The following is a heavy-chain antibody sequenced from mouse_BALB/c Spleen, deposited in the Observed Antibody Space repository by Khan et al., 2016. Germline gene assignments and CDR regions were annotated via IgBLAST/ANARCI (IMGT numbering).Heavy chain of an antibody. CDR3: ARSDYGSKDAMDY. CDR2: ISYSGST. V-gene: IGHV3-2*02. Sequence: EVQLVESGPGLVKPSQSLSLTCTVTGYSITSDYAWNWIRQFPGNKLEWMGYISYSGSTSYNPSLKSRFSITRDTSNNQVFLQLNSVTSEDTATSYCARSDYGSKDAMDYWGQGTSVTVSS. J-gene: IGHJ4*01. D-gene: IGHD1-1*01. CDR1: GYSITSDYA.